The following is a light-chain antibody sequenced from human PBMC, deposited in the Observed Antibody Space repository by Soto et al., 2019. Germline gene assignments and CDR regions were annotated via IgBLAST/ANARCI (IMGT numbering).Light chain of an antibody. CDR1: SGDIGSYNR. CDR2: EVT. V-gene: IGLV2-14*01. CDR3: CSYSNTNTRACV. Sequence: QSALTQPASVSGSPGQSITISCTGTSGDIGSYNRDSWYQQHPGKAPKLIIYEVTDRPSGVSNRFSGSKSGNTASLTISGLQPEDEAEDYSCSYSNTNTRACVFGTGTKVTVL. J-gene: IGLJ1*01.